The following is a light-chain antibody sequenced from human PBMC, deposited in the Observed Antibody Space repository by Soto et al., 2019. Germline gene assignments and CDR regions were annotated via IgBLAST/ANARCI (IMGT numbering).Light chain of an antibody. Sequence: EIALTQSPGTLSLSPGERATLSCRASQSVTADYLAWYQQKPGQAPRLLIYAASIGATGIPDRFSGSGSGTDFTLTISRLEPEDSAVYYCLQYGIPLWTFGQGTK. CDR1: QSVTADY. J-gene: IGKJ1*01. V-gene: IGKV3-20*01. CDR2: AAS. CDR3: LQYGIPLWT.